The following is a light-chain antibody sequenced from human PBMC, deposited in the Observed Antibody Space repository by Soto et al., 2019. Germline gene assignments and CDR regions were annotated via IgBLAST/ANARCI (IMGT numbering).Light chain of an antibody. CDR3: AAWDVRFVV. J-gene: IGLJ2*01. Sequence: QSVLTQPPSASGTPGQRVTISCSGSRSSIGTNTVTWYQQLPGTAPKLLIYSDNQRPSGVPDRFSGSKSGTSASLAISALQSVDEAAYYCAAWDVRFVVFGGGTKLTVL. V-gene: IGLV1-44*01. CDR1: RSSIGTNT. CDR2: SDN.